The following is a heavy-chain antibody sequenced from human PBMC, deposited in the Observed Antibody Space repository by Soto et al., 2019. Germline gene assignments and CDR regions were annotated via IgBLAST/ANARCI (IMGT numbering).Heavy chain of an antibody. V-gene: IGHV4-34*01. CDR1: GGSFSGYY. J-gene: IGHJ5*02. CDR2: INHSGST. D-gene: IGHD3-10*01. Sequence: QVQLQQWGAGLLKPSETLSLTCAVYGGSFSGYYWSWIRQPPGKGLEWIGAINHSGSTNYNPSRKSRVPISVDTSKNQFSLKLSSVTAADTAVYYCARGPKYYYGSGSYYRTRRYWFDPWGQGTLVTVSS. CDR3: ARGPKYYYGSGSYYRTRRYWFDP.